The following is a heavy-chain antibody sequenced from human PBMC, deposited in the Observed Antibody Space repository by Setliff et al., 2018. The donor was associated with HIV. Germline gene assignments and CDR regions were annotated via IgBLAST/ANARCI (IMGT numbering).Heavy chain of an antibody. V-gene: IGHV3-30*02. J-gene: IGHJ4*02. CDR1: GFTFSTYG. CDR2: IWFDGTDK. Sequence: PGGSLRLSCAASGFTFSTYGMLWVRQAPGKGLEWVALIWFDGTDKYYADSVKGRFTISRDNSKSTLNLQMNTLRPEDTAMYYCAKVGREYNGYDLTFDSWGQGTLVTVSS. D-gene: IGHD5-12*01. CDR3: AKVGREYNGYDLTFDS.